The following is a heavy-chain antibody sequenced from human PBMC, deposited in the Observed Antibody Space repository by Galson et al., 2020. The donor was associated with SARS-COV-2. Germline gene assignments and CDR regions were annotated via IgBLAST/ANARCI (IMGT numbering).Heavy chain of an antibody. CDR2: ISGSGGSI. V-gene: IGHV3-23*01. J-gene: IGHJ4*02. Sequence: GASLKISCEVSGFRFSQFAMSWVRQAPGKGLEWVSSISGSGGSIYYADSVKGRFTISRDASKNTLYLQMNSLRAEDTAIYFCAKDMYSGTYYKWDFWGQGTLVTVSS. CDR1: GFRFSQFA. CDR3: AKDMYSGTYYKWDF. D-gene: IGHD1-26*01.